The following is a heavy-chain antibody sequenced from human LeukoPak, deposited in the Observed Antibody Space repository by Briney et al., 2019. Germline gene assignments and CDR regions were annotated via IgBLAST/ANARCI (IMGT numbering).Heavy chain of an antibody. CDR2: LSASGGNT. CDR1: GITFSSYA. CDR3: AKASSPPPY. V-gene: IGHV3-23*01. J-gene: IGHJ4*02. Sequence: PGRSLRLSCAASGITFSSYAMSWVRQAPGKGLECVSTLSASGGNTYYADSVKGRFTISRDISKNTLYLQMNYLRAEDTALYYCAKASSPPPYWGQGTLVTVSS. D-gene: IGHD6-13*01.